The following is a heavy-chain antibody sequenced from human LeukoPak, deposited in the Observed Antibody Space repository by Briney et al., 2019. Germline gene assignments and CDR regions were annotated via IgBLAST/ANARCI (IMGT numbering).Heavy chain of an antibody. CDR2: LLPIIGIA. CDR3: ASSAGIHDAFDI. J-gene: IGHJ3*02. CDR1: GGTFISYA. D-gene: IGHD6-19*01. V-gene: IGHV1-69*10. Sequence: ASVTVSCQGSGGTFISYAISWVRQAPGQGGEWMGGLLPIIGIANYAQKFQGRVTITADKSTSTAYMELSSLRSEDTAVYYCASSAGIHDAFDIWGQGTMVTVSS.